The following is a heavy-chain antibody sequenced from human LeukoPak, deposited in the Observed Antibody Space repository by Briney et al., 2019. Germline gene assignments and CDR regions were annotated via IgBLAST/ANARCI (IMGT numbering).Heavy chain of an antibody. V-gene: IGHV3-23*01. CDR1: GFTFSSYA. Sequence: PGGSLRLSCAASGFTFSSYAMSWVRQGPGKGLEWVSAISSDSGTTLYTDSARGWFSISRDNSRNTLYLQLNSLRAEDTAVYYCARKLLHYDRNGPSFDYWGQGTLVTVSS. CDR3: ARKLLHYDRNGPSFDY. CDR2: ISSDSGTT. D-gene: IGHD3-22*01. J-gene: IGHJ4*02.